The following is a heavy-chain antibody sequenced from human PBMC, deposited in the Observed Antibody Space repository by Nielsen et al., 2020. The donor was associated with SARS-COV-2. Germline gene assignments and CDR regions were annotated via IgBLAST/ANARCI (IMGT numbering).Heavy chain of an antibody. CDR3: ASHNYGDHTIDY. D-gene: IGHD4-17*01. J-gene: IGHJ4*02. V-gene: IGHV3-20*03. CDR2: INWNGGST. Sequence: VRQAPGKGLEWVSGINWNGGSTGYADSVKGRFTISRDNAKNSLYLQMNSLRAEDTAVYYCASHNYGDHTIDYWGQGTLVTVSS.